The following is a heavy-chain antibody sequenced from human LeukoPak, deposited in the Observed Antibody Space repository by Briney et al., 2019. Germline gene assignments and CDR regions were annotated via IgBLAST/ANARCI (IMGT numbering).Heavy chain of an antibody. CDR2: ISPDSTYT. D-gene: IGHD1-26*01. CDR3: AKAKWELRGAIDY. V-gene: IGHV3-21*06. CDR1: GFTFNTYN. J-gene: IGHJ4*02. Sequence: GGSLRLSCAASGFTFNTYNMNWVRQAPGKGLEWVSLISPDSTYTFADSVKGRFTISRDNAKNSLYLQMDSLRVEDTAVYYCAKAKWELRGAIDYWGQGTLVTVSS.